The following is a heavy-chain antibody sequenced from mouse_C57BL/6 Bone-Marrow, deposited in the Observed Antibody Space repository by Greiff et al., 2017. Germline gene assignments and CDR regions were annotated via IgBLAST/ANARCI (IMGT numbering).Heavy chain of an antibody. D-gene: IGHD2-4*01. J-gene: IGHJ3*01. V-gene: IGHV2-9-1*01. CDR2: IWTGGGT. Sequence: VQVVESGPGLVAPSQSLSITCTVSGFTLTSYAISWVRQPPGKGLEWLGVIWTGGGTNYNSALKSRLSISKDNSKSQVFLKMNSLQTDDTARYYCARQRYYYDGFAYWGQGTLVTVSA. CDR3: ARQRYYYDGFAY. CDR1: GFTLTSYA.